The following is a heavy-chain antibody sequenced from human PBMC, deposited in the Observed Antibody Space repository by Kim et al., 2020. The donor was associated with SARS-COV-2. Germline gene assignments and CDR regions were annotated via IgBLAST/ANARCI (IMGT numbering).Heavy chain of an antibody. CDR2: GGTM. D-gene: IGHD3-16*01. V-gene: IGHV3-53*01. Sequence: GGTMAYADSVKGRFTMSKDTSKNLFYLQRHALRAEDTALYYCARGGIGDWSQGTLVTVSS. CDR3: ARGGIGD. J-gene: IGHJ4*02.